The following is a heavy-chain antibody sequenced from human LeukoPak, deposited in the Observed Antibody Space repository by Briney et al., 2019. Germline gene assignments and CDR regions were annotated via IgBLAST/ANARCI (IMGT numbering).Heavy chain of an antibody. CDR3: ARLAYCSNDVCYSNYYYSMDV. CDR1: GYTFSSYW. J-gene: IGHJ6*03. CDR2: IDPDDSDT. D-gene: IGHD2-8*01. V-gene: IGHV5-51*01. Sequence: PGESLKISCKGSGYTFSSYWIGWVRQMPGKGLEWMGIIDPDDSDTRYSPSFQGQVTISADKFISTAYLQWSSLKASDTAMYYCARLAYCSNDVCYSNYYYSMDVWGKGTTVTVS.